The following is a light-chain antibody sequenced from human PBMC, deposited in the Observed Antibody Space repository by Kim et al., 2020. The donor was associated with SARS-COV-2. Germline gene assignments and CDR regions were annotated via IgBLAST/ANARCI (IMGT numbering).Light chain of an antibody. CDR2: DAS. V-gene: IGKV1-27*01. CDR1: QGISNY. J-gene: IGKJ1*01. Sequence: DIQMTQSPSSLSASVGDRVTITCRASQGISNYIAWYQHKAGKAPKLLIYDASTLQSGVPSRFSGSGSGTDFTLTIISLQPEDIATYYCQKYDGAPWTFGQGTKVDIK. CDR3: QKYDGAPWT.